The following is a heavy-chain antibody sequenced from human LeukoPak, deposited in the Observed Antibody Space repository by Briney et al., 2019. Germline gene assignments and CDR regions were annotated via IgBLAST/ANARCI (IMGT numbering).Heavy chain of an antibody. J-gene: IGHJ4*02. CDR1: GFSISSGSFY. D-gene: IGHD4-17*01. Sequence: SQTLTLTCAVSGFSISSGSFYWGWIPPPAGLGLEWIVRIYTSGSTNYNPSLKSRVTISVDTSKNQFSLKLSSVTAADTAVYYCARAADFGDYSDYWGQGTLVTVSS. CDR2: IYTSGST. V-gene: IGHV4-61*02. CDR3: ARAADFGDYSDY.